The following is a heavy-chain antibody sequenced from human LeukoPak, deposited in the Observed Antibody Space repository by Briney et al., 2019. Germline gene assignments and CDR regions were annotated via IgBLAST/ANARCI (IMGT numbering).Heavy chain of an antibody. V-gene: IGHV3-23*01. D-gene: IGHD4-11*01. CDR2: ISGSGGST. CDR3: AKERATTTSFDY. J-gene: IGHJ4*02. CDR1: GFTFSSYA. Sequence: GSLRLSWAASGFTFSSYAMSWVRQAPGKGLEWVSAISGSGGSTYYADSVKGPFTISRDNSKNTLYLQMNSLRAEDTAVYFCAKERATTTSFDYWGQGTLVTVSS.